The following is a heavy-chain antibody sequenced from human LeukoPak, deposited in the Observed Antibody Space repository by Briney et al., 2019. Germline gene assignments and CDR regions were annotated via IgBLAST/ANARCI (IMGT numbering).Heavy chain of an antibody. CDR1: GLTVSSYG. J-gene: IGHJ4*02. V-gene: IGHV3-23*01. Sequence: GGSLRLSCGASGLTVSSYGMSWVRQAPGKGLEWVSTIIGSAVNTYYADSVKGRFTISRDDSKNTVYLQMNSLRAEDTAVYSCAKYTSGTSYRGLDQWGQGTLVTVSS. CDR2: IIGSAVNT. D-gene: IGHD3-10*01. CDR3: AKYTSGTSYRGLDQ.